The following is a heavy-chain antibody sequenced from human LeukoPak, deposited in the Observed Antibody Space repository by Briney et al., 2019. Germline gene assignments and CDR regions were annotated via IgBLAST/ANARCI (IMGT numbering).Heavy chain of an antibody. D-gene: IGHD4/OR15-4a*01. CDR2: IKSKADGETT. J-gene: IGHJ4*02. CDR3: AIDEPNYAPYDFDY. Sequence: GGSLRLSCAASRFTFSNAWMNWVRQAPGKGLGWVGRIKSKADGETTDYASLVKGRFTISRDDSNNMVYLQMNSLKIEDTAVYYCAIDEPNYAPYDFDYWGQGTLVTVSS. CDR1: RFTFSNAW. V-gene: IGHV3-15*01.